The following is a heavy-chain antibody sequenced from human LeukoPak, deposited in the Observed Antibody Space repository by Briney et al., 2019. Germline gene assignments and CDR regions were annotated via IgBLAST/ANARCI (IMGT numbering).Heavy chain of an antibody. CDR3: ARHNTIFGVLVPLDY. D-gene: IGHD3-3*01. CDR1: GGSISSYY. J-gene: IGHJ4*02. CDR2: IYTSGST. V-gene: IGHV4-4*07. Sequence: SETLSLTCTVSGGSISSYYWSWIRQPAGRGLEWIGRIYTSGSTNYNPSLKSRVTISIDKSKNHFSLNTSSVTAADTAVYYCARHNTIFGVLVPLDYWGQGTLVTVSS.